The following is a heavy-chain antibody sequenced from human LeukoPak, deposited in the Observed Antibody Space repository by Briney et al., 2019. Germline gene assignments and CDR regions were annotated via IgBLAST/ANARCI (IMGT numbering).Heavy chain of an antibody. CDR1: GGTFSSYA. J-gene: IGHJ6*03. D-gene: IGHD2-15*01. Sequence: SVKVSCKASGGTFSSYAISWVRQAPGQGLEWMGGIIPIFGTANYAQKFQGRVTITTDESTSTAYMELSSLRSEDTAVYYCAGDLGRGYCSGGSCYHPRYYYYMDVWGKGTTVTVSS. CDR2: IIPIFGTA. V-gene: IGHV1-69*05. CDR3: AGDLGRGYCSGGSCYHPRYYYYMDV.